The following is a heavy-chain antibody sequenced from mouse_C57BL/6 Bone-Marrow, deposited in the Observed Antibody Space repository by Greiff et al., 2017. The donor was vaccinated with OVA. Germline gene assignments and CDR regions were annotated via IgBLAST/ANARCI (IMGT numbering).Heavy chain of an antibody. CDR1: GYTFTDYY. Sequence: VQLQPSGPVLVKPGASVKMSCKASGYTFTDYYMNWVKQSHGQSLEWLGVINPYNGGTSYNQKFKGKATLTVDKSSSTAYMELNSLTSEDSAVYYCARGRTGPYWGKGTTLTVSS. J-gene: IGHJ2*01. V-gene: IGHV1-19*01. CDR3: ARGRTGPY. CDR2: INPYNGGT. D-gene: IGHD4-1*01.